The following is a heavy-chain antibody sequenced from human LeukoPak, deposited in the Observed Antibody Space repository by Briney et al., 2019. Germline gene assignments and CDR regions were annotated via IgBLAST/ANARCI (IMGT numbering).Heavy chain of an antibody. Sequence: SETLSLTCIVSGASINNYFWTWIRQPAGKGLEWVGRIYSGGSTIYNPSLNSRVTMSLDTSKNQFSLKLISVTAADTAVYYCARNSGDYWGQGTLVTVSS. CDR3: ARNSGDY. CDR1: GASINNYF. V-gene: IGHV4-4*07. J-gene: IGHJ4*02. D-gene: IGHD4-23*01. CDR2: IYSGGST.